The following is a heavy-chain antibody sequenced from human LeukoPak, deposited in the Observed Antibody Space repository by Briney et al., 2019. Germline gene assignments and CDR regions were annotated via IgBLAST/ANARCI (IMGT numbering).Heavy chain of an antibody. CDR2: INPNSGGT. J-gene: IGHJ5*02. CDR1: GYTFTGYY. V-gene: IGHV1-2*02. CDR3: ARSPDCSGGSCYSPYWFDP. Sequence: GASVKVSCKASGYTFTGYYMHWVRQAPGQGLEWMGWINPNSGGTNYAQKFQGRVTMTRDTSISTAYMELSRLRSDDTAVYYCARSPDCSGGSCYSPYWFDPWGQGTLVTVSS. D-gene: IGHD2-15*01.